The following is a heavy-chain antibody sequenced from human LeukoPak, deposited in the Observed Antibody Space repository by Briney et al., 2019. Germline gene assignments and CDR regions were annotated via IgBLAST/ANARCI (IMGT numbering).Heavy chain of an antibody. CDR2: TYYRSKWYN. V-gene: IGHV6-1*01. CDR1: GDSFSSNSAA. Sequence: PSQTLSLTCAISGDSFSSNSAAWNWIRQSPSRGLEWLGRTYYRSKWYNDYAVSVKSRITINPDTSKNQFSLQLNSVTPEDTAMYYCARGYGSSWYGYFQHWGQGTLVTVSS. CDR3: ARGYGSSWYGYFQH. J-gene: IGHJ1*01. D-gene: IGHD6-13*01.